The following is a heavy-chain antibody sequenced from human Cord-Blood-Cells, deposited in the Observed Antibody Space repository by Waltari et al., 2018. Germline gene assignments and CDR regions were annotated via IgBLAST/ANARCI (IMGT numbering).Heavy chain of an antibody. J-gene: IGHJ4*02. CDR1: GFTFSSYA. V-gene: IGHV3-30*04. CDR3: VVGLKAAGKDY. Sequence: QVQLVESGGGVVQPGRSLRLSCAASGFTFSSYAMHWVRQAPGKVLEWVEVISNDGSNNYYADSVKGRFTISRDNSKNTLYLQMNSLRAEDTAVYYCVVGLKAAGKDYWGQGTLVTVSS. D-gene: IGHD6-13*01. CDR2: ISNDGSNN.